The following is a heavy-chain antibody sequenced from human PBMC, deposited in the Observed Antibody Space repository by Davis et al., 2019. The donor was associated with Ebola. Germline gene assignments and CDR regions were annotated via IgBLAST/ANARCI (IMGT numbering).Heavy chain of an antibody. J-gene: IGHJ4*02. CDR2: ISYDGSNK. D-gene: IGHD5-12*01. CDR3: AKDEGYSGYDGGLLFDY. Sequence: PGGSLRLSCAASGFTFSSYAMHWVRQAPGKGLEWVAVISYDGSNKYYADSVKGRFTISRDNSKNTLYLQMNSLRAEDTAVYYCAKDEGYSGYDGGLLFDYWGQGTLVTVSS. CDR1: GFTFSSYA. V-gene: IGHV3-30-3*01.